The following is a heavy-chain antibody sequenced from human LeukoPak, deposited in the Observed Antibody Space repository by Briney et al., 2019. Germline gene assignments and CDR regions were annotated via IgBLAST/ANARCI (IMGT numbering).Heavy chain of an antibody. Sequence: GGSLRLSCAASGFTFSSYAMSWVRQTLGKGLEWVSAISGPGGTTYFADSVKGRFTISRDNSKNTLYLQINSLRAEDTAVYYCAKIVNTDPSTYFDYWGQGTLVTVSS. D-gene: IGHD3-16*02. CDR3: AKIVNTDPSTYFDY. CDR1: GFTFSSYA. V-gene: IGHV3-23*01. J-gene: IGHJ4*02. CDR2: ISGPGGTT.